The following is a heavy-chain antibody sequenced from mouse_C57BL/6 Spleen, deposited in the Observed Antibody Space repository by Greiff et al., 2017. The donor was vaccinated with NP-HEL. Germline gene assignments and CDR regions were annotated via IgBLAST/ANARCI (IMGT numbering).Heavy chain of an antibody. CDR2: IDPSDSYT. V-gene: IGHV1-69*01. Sequence: VKLQESGAELVMPGASVKLSCKASGYTFTSYWMHWVKQRPGQGLEWIGEIDPSDSYTNYNQKFKGKSTLTVDKSSSTAYMQLSSLTSEDSAVYYCARTAIYYGNYGAMDYWGQGTSVTVSS. CDR3: ARTAIYYGNYGAMDY. CDR1: GYTFTSYW. J-gene: IGHJ4*01. D-gene: IGHD2-1*01.